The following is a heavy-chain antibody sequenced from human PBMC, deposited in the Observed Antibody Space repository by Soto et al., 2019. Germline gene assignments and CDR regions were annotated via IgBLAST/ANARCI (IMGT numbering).Heavy chain of an antibody. D-gene: IGHD3-16*01. V-gene: IGHV1-3*01. Sequence: ASVKVSCKASGYTFTSYAMHWVRQAPGQRLEWMGWISADNGNTNYAQKFQGRVTITTDTSTSTAYMELRSLRSDDTAVYYCASGGTPIAYWGQGTLVTVSS. CDR1: GYTFTSYA. J-gene: IGHJ4*02. CDR3: ASGGTPIAY. CDR2: ISADNGNT.